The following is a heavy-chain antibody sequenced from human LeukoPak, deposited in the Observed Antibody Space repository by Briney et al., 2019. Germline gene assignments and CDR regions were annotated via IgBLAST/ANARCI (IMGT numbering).Heavy chain of an antibody. D-gene: IGHD3-10*01. J-gene: IGHJ4*02. Sequence: SETLSLTCTVSGYSISSGYYWGWIRQPPGKGLEWIGSIYHSGSTYYNPSLKSRVTISVDTSKNQFSLKLSSVTAADTAVYYCARHSDYYYGSGADYWGQGTLVTVSS. V-gene: IGHV4-38-2*02. CDR3: ARHSDYYYGSGADY. CDR1: GYSISSGYY. CDR2: IYHSGST.